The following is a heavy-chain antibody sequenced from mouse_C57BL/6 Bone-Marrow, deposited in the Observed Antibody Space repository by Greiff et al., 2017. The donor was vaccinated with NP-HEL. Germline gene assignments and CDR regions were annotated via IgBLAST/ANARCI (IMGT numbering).Heavy chain of an antibody. D-gene: IGHD1-1*01. CDR2: IRNKANGYTT. Sequence: EVMLVESGGGLVQPGGSLSLSCAASGFTFTDYYMSWVRQPPGKALEWLGFIRNKANGYTTEYNASVKGRFTISRDKPQSILHLHMQALRAEDSASYYCARYRRVVAKRDWYFDVWGTGTTVTVSS. CDR3: ARYRRVVAKRDWYFDV. J-gene: IGHJ1*03. CDR1: GFTFTDYY. V-gene: IGHV7-3*01.